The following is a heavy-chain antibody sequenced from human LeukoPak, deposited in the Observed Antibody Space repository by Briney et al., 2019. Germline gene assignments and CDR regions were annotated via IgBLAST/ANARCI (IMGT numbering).Heavy chain of an antibody. J-gene: IGHJ6*02. CDR1: GYTFTSYD. V-gene: IGHV1-8*01. CDR3: AREKAYCGGDCYWIYYGMDV. Sequence: ASVKVSCKASGYTFTSYDINWLRQATGQGLEWMGWMNPNSGNTGYAQKFQGRVTMTRNTSISTAYMELSSLRSEDTAVYYCAREKAYCGGDCYWIYYGMDVWGQGTTVTVSS. D-gene: IGHD2-21*02. CDR2: MNPNSGNT.